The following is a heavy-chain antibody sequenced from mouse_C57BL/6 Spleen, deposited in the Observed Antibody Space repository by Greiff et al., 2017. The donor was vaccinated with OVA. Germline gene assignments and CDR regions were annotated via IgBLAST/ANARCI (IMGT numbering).Heavy chain of an antibody. CDR3: ARPTTVVADWYFDV. Sequence: VQLKESGGGLVKPGGSLKLSCAASGFTFSDYGMHWVRQAPEKGLEWVTYISSGSSTIYYADTVKGRFTISRYNAKNTLFLQMTSLRSEDTAMYYCARPTTVVADWYFDVWGTGTTVTVSS. V-gene: IGHV5-17*01. CDR1: GFTFSDYG. D-gene: IGHD1-1*01. J-gene: IGHJ1*03. CDR2: ISSGSSTI.